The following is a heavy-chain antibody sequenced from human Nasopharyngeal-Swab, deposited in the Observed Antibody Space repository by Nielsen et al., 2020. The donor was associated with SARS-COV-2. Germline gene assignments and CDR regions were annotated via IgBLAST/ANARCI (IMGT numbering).Heavy chain of an antibody. CDR3: ARLYGGYVDY. J-gene: IGHJ4*02. V-gene: IGHV5-51*01. CDR2: IYPGDSTT. D-gene: IGHD4/OR15-4a*01. Sequence: GESMKISCQGSGYYFSTYWIGWVRQMHGKGLEWMGIIYPGDSTTKYRPSFQGQVTISADKSISTDYLQWSSLKASDTVMYFCARLYGGYVDYWGQGTLVTVSS. CDR1: GYYFSTYW.